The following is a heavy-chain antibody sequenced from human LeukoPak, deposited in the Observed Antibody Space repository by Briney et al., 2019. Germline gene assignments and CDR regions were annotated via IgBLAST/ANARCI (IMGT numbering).Heavy chain of an antibody. V-gene: IGHV3-23*01. CDR2: ISSSGGST. D-gene: IGHD3-22*01. CDR1: GFTFSSYA. CDR3: AKPPSRGPYDSSGYFDY. J-gene: IGHJ4*02. Sequence: GGSLRLSCAASGFTFSSYAMSWVRQAPGKGLEWVSAISSSGGSTYYAGSVKGRFTISRANSKNTLYLHMNRLRAEDTAVYYCAKPPSRGPYDSSGYFDYWGQGTLVTVSS.